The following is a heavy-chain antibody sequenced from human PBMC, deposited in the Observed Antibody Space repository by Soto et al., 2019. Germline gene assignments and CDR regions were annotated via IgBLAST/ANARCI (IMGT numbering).Heavy chain of an antibody. CDR1: GDSVSTNSAT. D-gene: IGHD2-8*01. J-gene: IGHJ5*01. Sequence: QVQLQQSGPGLVKPSQTLSLTCAISGDSVSTNSATWAWIRQSPSRGLEWLGRTYYRSKWYNDSAISVKGRITINPDTSNNQLSLQLNSVTPDDTAVYYCARLIGNSWLDSWGQGTLVTVSS. CDR2: TYYRSKWYN. CDR3: ARLIGNSWLDS. V-gene: IGHV6-1*01.